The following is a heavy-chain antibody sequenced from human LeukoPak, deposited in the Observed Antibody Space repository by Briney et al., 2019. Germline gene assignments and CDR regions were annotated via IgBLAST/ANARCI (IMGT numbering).Heavy chain of an antibody. CDR1: GYTFTGYY. CDR2: IHPNIGGT. J-gene: IGHJ4*02. V-gene: IGHV1-2*02. Sequence: ASVKVSCKASGYTFTGYYMHWVRQARGQGLEWMGWIHPNIGGTNYAQKFQGRVTMTRDTSISTAYMELSRLRSADTAVYYCARGVVVPAAGLYYFDYWGQGTLVTVSS. CDR3: ARGVVVPAAGLYYFDY. D-gene: IGHD2-2*01.